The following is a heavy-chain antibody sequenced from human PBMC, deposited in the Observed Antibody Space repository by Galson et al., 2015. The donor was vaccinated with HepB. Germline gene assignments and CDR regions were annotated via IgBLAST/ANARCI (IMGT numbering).Heavy chain of an antibody. D-gene: IGHD7-27*01. J-gene: IGHJ5*02. Sequence: ISGDSVSNNGAAWNWIRQSPSRGLEWLGRTYHGSKWYTDYAVSVKSRITINPDTSKNQFSLQLNSVTPEDTAVYYCARDQTNWGSAVRWFDPWGQGTLVTVSS. CDR3: ARDQTNWGSAVRWFDP. V-gene: IGHV6-1*01. CDR2: TYHGSKWYT. CDR1: GDSVSNNGAA.